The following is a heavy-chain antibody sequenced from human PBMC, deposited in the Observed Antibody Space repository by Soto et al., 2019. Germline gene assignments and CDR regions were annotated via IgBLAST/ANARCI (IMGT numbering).Heavy chain of an antibody. V-gene: IGHV3-23*01. CDR1: GFTFSSYA. Sequence: HPGGSLRLSCAASGFTFSSYAMSWVRQAPGKGLEWVSAISGSGGSTYYADSVKGRFTISRDNSKNTLYLQMNSLRAEDTAVYYCARVELDSGYFDYWGQGTLVTVSS. D-gene: IGHD3-22*01. CDR3: ARVELDSGYFDY. J-gene: IGHJ4*02. CDR2: ISGSGGST.